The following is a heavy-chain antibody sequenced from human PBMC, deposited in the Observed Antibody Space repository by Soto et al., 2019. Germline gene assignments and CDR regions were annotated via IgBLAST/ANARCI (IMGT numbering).Heavy chain of an antibody. J-gene: IGHJ6*02. Sequence: GASVKVSCKASGGTFSSYAISWVRQAPGQGLEWMGGIIPIFGTANYAQKFQGRVTITADESTSTAYMELSSLRSEDTAVYYCASGTGKYYDFWSGYPNKDYYYYGMDVWGQGTTVTVSS. CDR3: ASGTGKYYDFWSGYPNKDYYYYGMDV. CDR1: GGTFSSYA. CDR2: IIPIFGTA. V-gene: IGHV1-69*13. D-gene: IGHD3-3*01.